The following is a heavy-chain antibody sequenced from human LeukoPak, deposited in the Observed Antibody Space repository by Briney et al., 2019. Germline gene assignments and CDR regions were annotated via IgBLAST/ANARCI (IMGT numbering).Heavy chain of an antibody. J-gene: IGHJ5*02. CDR1: GYTFTGYY. Sequence: ASVKVSCKASGYTFTGYYIHWVRQAPGQGLEWMGWIDPKSGGTNYAQKFQGRVTMTRDTSISTAYMELRSLRSDDTAVYYCARGGGDPDMSVVAIKTGLPFDPWGQGTLVTVSS. CDR2: IDPKSGGT. V-gene: IGHV1-2*02. CDR3: ARGGGDPDMSVVAIKTGLPFDP. D-gene: IGHD3-22*01.